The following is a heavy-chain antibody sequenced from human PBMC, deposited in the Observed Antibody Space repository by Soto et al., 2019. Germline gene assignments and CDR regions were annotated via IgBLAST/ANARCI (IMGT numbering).Heavy chain of an antibody. J-gene: IGHJ5*02. CDR1: GYTLTELS. CDR2: FDPEDGET. Sequence: ASVKVSCKVSGYTLTELSMHWVRQAPGKGLEWMGGFDPEDGETIYAQKFQGRVTMTKDTSTDTAYMELSSLRSEDTAVYFCARDVGASGTWFGPWGQGTLVTVSS. CDR3: ARDVGASGTWFGP. D-gene: IGHD1-26*01. V-gene: IGHV1-24*01.